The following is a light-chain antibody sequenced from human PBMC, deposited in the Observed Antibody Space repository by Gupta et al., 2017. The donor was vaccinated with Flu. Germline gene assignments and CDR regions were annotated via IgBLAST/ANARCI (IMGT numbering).Light chain of an antibody. J-gene: IGLJ2*01. CDR1: SLRSYY. CDR2: GKN. V-gene: IGLV3-19*01. Sequence: FGLPQDPIVLVALGKPFRIQCQGDSLRSYYASWYQQKPGQAPILVIYGKNNRPSGIPDRFSGSTSGNTGSLTITGAQADDEADYYCNSRDSSGSHVVFGGGTKLTVL. CDR3: NSRDSSGSHVV.